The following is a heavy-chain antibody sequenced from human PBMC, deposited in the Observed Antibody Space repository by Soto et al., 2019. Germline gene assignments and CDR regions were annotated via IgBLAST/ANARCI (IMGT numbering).Heavy chain of an antibody. CDR2: ISGSGGST. D-gene: IGHD2-8*01. V-gene: IGHV3-23*01. CDR1: GFTFSSYA. J-gene: IGHJ4*02. Sequence: EVQLLESGGGLVQPGGSLRLSCAASGFTFSSYAMSWVRQAPGKGLEWVSAISGSGGSTYYADSVKGRFTISRDNSKNTLYLQMNSLRAEDTAVYYCAKDDGYCTNGVCYTTHPFDYWGQGTLVTFSS. CDR3: AKDDGYCTNGVCYTTHPFDY.